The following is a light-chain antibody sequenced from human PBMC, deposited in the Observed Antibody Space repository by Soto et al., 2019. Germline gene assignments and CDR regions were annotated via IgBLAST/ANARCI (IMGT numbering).Light chain of an antibody. CDR1: QSITDY. CDR3: QQRSNWPPIT. CDR2: DAS. Sequence: EIVLTQSPATLSLSPGERATLSCRASQSITDYLAWYQQKPGQAPRLLIYDASNRATGIPARFSGSGSGTDFTLTISSLEPEDFAAYYCQQRSNWPPITFGQGTKVDIK. V-gene: IGKV3-11*01. J-gene: IGKJ1*01.